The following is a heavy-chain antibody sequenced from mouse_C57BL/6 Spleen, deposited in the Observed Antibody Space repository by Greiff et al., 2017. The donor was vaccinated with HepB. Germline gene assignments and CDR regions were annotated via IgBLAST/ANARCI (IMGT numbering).Heavy chain of an antibody. Sequence: QVQLQQPGAELVKPGASVKLSCKASGYTFTSYWMHWVKQRPGQGLEWIGMIHTNSGSTNYNEKFKSKATLTVDKSSSTAYMQLSSLTSEDSAVYYCARKITTVVAFDYWGQGTTLTVSS. V-gene: IGHV1-64*01. CDR3: ARKITTVVAFDY. J-gene: IGHJ2*01. CDR1: GYTFTSYW. D-gene: IGHD1-1*01. CDR2: IHTNSGST.